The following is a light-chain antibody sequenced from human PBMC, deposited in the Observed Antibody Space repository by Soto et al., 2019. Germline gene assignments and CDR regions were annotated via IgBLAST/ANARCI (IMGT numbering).Light chain of an antibody. J-gene: IGKJ1*01. CDR2: DAS. CDR3: QQYNSYST. V-gene: IGKV1-5*01. Sequence: IQMTQSPATLSASTGAIVTITCRASQGISSYLAWCQQKPGKAPKLLIYDASSLESGVPSRFSGSGSGTEFTLTISSLQPDDFATYYCQQYNSYSTFGQGTKVDIK. CDR1: QGISSY.